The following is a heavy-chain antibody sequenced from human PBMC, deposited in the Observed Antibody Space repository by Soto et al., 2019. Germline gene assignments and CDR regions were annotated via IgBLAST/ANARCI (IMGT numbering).Heavy chain of an antibody. V-gene: IGHV1-3*01. CDR3: ARVGSGYEWVY. Sequence: QVQLVQSGAEVKKPGASVKVSCKASGYTFTSYAMHWVRQAPGQRLEWMGWINAGNGNTKYSQKFQGRVTITRDTSASTAYMEPSSLRSEDTAVYYCARVGSGYEWVYWGQGTLVIVSS. CDR2: INAGNGNT. CDR1: GYTFTSYA. D-gene: IGHD5-12*01. J-gene: IGHJ4*02.